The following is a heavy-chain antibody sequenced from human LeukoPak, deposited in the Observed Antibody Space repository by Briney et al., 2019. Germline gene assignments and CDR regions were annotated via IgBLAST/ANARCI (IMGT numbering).Heavy chain of an antibody. CDR1: GFTFGSYW. D-gene: IGHD2-21*01. CDR3: AKEFNRGLPDY. J-gene: IGHJ4*02. Sequence: GGSLRLSCAASGFTFGSYWMHWVRQAPGKGLVWVSHINRDGSSTTYADSVKGRFTISRDNAKNTLYLQMNSLRAEDTAVYYCAKEFNRGLPDYWGQGTLVTVPS. CDR2: INRDGSST. V-gene: IGHV3-74*01.